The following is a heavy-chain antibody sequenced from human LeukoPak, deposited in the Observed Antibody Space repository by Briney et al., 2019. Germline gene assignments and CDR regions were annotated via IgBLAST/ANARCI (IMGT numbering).Heavy chain of an antibody. J-gene: IGHJ4*02. Sequence: SETLSLTRIVSGGSIRTYYRSWIRQPAGKGLECSGRVYSSGITNHNLSLSRRVTISVGRARNQLSLRLRSVTAADTAVYFCARERVGFDSSGRGPRFDCWGQGTLVTGSS. CDR3: ARERVGFDSSGRGPRFDC. D-gene: IGHD3-22*01. V-gene: IGHV4-4*07. CDR1: GGSIRTYY. CDR2: VYSSGIT.